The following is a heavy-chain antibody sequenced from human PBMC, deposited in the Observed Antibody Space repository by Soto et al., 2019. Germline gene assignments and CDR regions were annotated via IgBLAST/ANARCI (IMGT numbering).Heavy chain of an antibody. D-gene: IGHD3-10*01. J-gene: IGHJ4*02. Sequence: GGSLRLSCAASGFTFSAYAMHWVRQAPGKGLEWVAFISYDGNNKYYADSVKGRFTISRDNSKNTLYLQMNSLRAEDTAVYYCAKDHSYYGSGSYYVLSDWGQGTLVTVSS. CDR2: ISYDGNNK. CDR1: GFTFSAYA. CDR3: AKDHSYYGSGSYYVLSD. V-gene: IGHV3-30*18.